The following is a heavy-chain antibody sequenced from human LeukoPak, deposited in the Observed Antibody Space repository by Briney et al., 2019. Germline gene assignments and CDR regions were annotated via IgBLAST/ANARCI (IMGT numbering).Heavy chain of an antibody. CDR3: ARDFSWAFDY. J-gene: IGHJ4*02. Sequence: GRSLTLSCAASGFTFSAFNMHWVRQAPGTGLEWVAIISHHGDTAHYADSLKGRFTISRDNSKNTVDLQMNSLRVEDTAIYYCARDFSWAFDYWGQGTLVTVSS. CDR2: ISHHGDTA. CDR1: GFTFSAFN. D-gene: IGHD3-16*01. V-gene: IGHV3-30-3*01.